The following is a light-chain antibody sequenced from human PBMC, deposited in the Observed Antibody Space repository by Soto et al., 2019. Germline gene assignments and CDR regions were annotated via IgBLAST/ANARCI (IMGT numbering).Light chain of an antibody. CDR2: DAS. CDR1: QSVSSN. Sequence: EIVMTQSPATLSVSPGERATLSFRASQSVSSNLAWFQQKPGQAPRLLIYDASNRATGIPARFSGSGSGTEFTHTISSLQSEDFAFYYCQRYNNWPPITFGQGTRLQIK. CDR3: QRYNNWPPIT. J-gene: IGKJ5*01. V-gene: IGKV3D-15*01.